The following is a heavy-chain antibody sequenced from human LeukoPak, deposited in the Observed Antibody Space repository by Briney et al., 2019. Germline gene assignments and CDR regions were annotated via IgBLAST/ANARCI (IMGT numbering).Heavy chain of an antibody. V-gene: IGHV4-59*01. CDR3: ARDIGSGPVDV. CDR1: GASISDYY. Sequence: SETLSLTCTVSGASISDYYWSWIRQPPGQGLEWIGYIYYTGSTNFNPSLKSRVTTSVDTSKNQLSLKLSSVTAADTAVYYCARDIGSGPVDVWGQGTTVTVSS. CDR2: IYYTGST. J-gene: IGHJ6*02. D-gene: IGHD3-10*01.